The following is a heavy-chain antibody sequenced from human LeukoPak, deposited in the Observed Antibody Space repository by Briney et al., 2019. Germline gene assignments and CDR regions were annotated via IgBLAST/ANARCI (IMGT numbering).Heavy chain of an antibody. Sequence: SETLSLTCTVSGGSISSGVYYWSWIRQPPGKGLERIGYIYYSGSTYYNPSLKSRVTISVDTSKNQFSLKLSSVTAADTAVYYCARGVCESRISCNFDYWGQGTLVTVSS. CDR2: IYYSGST. D-gene: IGHD2-15*01. V-gene: IGHV4-30-4*08. CDR3: ARGVCESRISCNFDY. J-gene: IGHJ4*02. CDR1: GGSISSGVYY.